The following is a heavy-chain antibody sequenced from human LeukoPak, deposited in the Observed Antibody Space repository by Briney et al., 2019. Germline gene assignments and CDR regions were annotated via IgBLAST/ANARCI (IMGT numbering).Heavy chain of an antibody. V-gene: IGHV3-21*01. Sequence: KPGGSLRLSCVVSGFTFKTYSMNWVRQAPGKGLEWVSSISSGGTYVDYADSVKGRFSISRDNSENTLYLEMNSLRVEDTSVYFCARDMVASRDHGDYFDYWGQGTLVTVSS. J-gene: IGHJ4*02. D-gene: IGHD2-15*01. CDR3: ARDMVASRDHGDYFDY. CDR2: ISSGGTYV. CDR1: GFTFKTYS.